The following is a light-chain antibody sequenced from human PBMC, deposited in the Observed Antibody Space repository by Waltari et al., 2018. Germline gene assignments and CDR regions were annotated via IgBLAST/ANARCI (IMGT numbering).Light chain of an antibody. V-gene: IGKV2-30*02. CDR1: QSPVHGDGKTY. CDR3: MQGAHRPPT. CDR2: KVS. J-gene: IGKJ4*01. Sequence: DVVMPQSPLSLPVTLGQPASISCRSSQSPVHGDGKTYLNWFHQRPGKSPRRLIYKVSNRDSGVPDRFSGSGSGTNFTLKISRVEAEDVGVYYCMQGAHRPPTFGGGTKVEIK.